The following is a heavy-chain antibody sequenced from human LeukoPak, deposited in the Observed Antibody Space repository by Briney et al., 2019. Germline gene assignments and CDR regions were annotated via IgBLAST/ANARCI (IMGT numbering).Heavy chain of an antibody. J-gene: IGHJ5*02. CDR2: ISCDGSNK. CDR3: ARAALRFLTENWFDP. D-gene: IGHD3-3*01. V-gene: IGHV3-30-3*01. CDR1: GFTFSSYA. Sequence: GGSLRLSCAASGFTFSSYAMHWVRQAPGKGLEWVAVISCDGSNKYYADSVKGRFTISRDNSKNTLYLQMNSLRAEDTAVYYCARAALRFLTENWFDPWGQGTLVTVSS.